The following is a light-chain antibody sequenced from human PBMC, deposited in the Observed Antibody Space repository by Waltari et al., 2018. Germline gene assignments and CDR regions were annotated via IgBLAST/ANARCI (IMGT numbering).Light chain of an antibody. Sequence: ENVLTQSPGTLTLSPGESATLSCRARQSVSSNYLAWYQQKPGQAPRLLIYDASSRATGIPDRFSGSGSGTDFTLTISRLEPEDFAVYYCQQYGSSWYTFGQGTKLQIK. CDR1: QSVSSNY. V-gene: IGKV3-20*01. CDR3: QQYGSSWYT. CDR2: DAS. J-gene: IGKJ2*01.